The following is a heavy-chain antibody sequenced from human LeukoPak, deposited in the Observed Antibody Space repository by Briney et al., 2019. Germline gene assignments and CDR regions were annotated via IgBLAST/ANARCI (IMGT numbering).Heavy chain of an antibody. V-gene: IGHV4-39*01. D-gene: IGHD5-18*01. CDR1: GGSISSGGYY. CDR3: ARHRGKYSPHDAFDI. CDR2: IYYSGST. Sequence: PSETLSLTCTVSGGSISSGGYYWGCIRQPPGKGLEWIGSIYYSGSTYYNPSLKSRVTISVDTSKNQFSLKLSSVTAADTAVYYCARHRGKYSPHDAFDIWGQGTMVTVSS. J-gene: IGHJ3*02.